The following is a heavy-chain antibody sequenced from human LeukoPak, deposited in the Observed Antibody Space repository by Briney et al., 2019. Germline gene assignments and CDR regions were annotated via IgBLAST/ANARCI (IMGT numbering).Heavy chain of an antibody. CDR2: INSNGI. D-gene: IGHD4-17*01. J-gene: IGHJ3*02. V-gene: IGHV3-23*01. CDR3: GKDPNGDYIGAFDM. CDR1: GFAFSPYR. Sequence: GGSLRLSCAASGFAFSPYRMTWVRQAPGKGLDWVSSINSNGIYYAESVKGRFTISRDNSKNTLYLQMNSLRSEDTALYYCGKDPNGDYIGAFDMWGQGTMVTVSS.